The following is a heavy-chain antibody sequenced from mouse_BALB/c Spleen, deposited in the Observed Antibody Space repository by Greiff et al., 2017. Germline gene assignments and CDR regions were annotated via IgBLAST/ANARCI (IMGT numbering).Heavy chain of an antibody. CDR1: GYTFSSYW. D-gene: IGHD2-14*01. CDR3: ARDYRYDGHYYAMDY. CDR2: ILPGSGST. Sequence: QVQLKQSGAELMKPGASVKISCKATGYTFSSYWIEWVKQRPGHGLEWIGEILPGSGSTNYNEKFKGKATFTADTSSNTAYMQLSSLTSEDSAVYYCARDYRYDGHYYAMDYWGQGTSVTVSS. V-gene: IGHV1-9*01. J-gene: IGHJ4*01.